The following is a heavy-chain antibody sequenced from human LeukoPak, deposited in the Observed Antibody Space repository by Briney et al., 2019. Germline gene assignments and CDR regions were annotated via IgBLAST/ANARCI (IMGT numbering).Heavy chain of an antibody. Sequence: GGSLRLSCAASGFSFSIYWMSWVRQAPGKGLEWAANISPDGSGTFYVDSVKGRFTISRDNAKNSLYLQINSLRVEDSAVYYCVRSIDYWGQGTLVTVSS. CDR3: VRSIDY. J-gene: IGHJ4*02. CDR1: GFSFSIYW. CDR2: ISPDGSGT. V-gene: IGHV3-7*01.